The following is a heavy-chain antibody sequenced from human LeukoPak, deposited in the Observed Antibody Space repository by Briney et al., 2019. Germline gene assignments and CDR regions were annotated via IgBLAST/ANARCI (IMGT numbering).Heavy chain of an antibody. Sequence: SVKVFCKASGGTFSSYAISWVRQPPGQGLEWMGGLIPIFGTANYAQKFQGRVTITTDESTSTAYMELSSLRSEDTAVYYCARGRADTNPALYYYYMDVWGKGTTVTVSS. J-gene: IGHJ6*03. CDR3: ARGRADTNPALYYYYMDV. CDR2: LIPIFGTA. CDR1: GGTFSSYA. V-gene: IGHV1-69*05. D-gene: IGHD5-18*01.